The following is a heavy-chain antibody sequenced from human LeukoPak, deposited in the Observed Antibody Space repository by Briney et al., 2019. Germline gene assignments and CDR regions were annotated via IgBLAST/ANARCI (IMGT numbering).Heavy chain of an antibody. CDR3: ASQIPDGY. J-gene: IGHJ4*02. Sequence: GGSLRLSCAASGFTFSSYAMSWVRQAPGKGLEWVSSISSSSSYIYYADSVKGRFTISRDNAKNSLYLQMNSLRAEDTAVYYCASQIPDGYWGQGTLVTVSS. CDR2: ISSSSSYI. D-gene: IGHD1-14*01. CDR1: GFTFSSYA. V-gene: IGHV3-21*01.